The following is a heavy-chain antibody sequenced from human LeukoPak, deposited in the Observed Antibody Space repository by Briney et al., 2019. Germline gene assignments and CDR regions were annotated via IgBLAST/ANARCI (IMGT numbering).Heavy chain of an antibody. CDR1: GGSISKSY. D-gene: IGHD3-10*01. CDR3: ARRAYGSGSVNRHYFDY. CDR2: IYYSGST. J-gene: IGHJ4*02. Sequence: SETLSLTCTVSGGSISKSYWSWNRQPPGKGLEWIGYIYYSGSTNYNPSLKSRVTISVDTSKNQFSLKLNSVTAADTAVYYCARRAYGSGSVNRHYFDYWGQGTLVAVSS. V-gene: IGHV4-59*08.